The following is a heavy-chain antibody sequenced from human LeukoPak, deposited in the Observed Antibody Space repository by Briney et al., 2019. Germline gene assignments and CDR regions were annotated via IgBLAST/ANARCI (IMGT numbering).Heavy chain of an antibody. CDR3: ARAASTTTLDY. J-gene: IGHJ4*02. CDR2: IYHSGST. CDR1: GGSISSGGYS. Sequence: TSETLSLTCAVSGGSISSGGYSWSWIRQPPGKGLEWIGYIYHSGSTYYNPSLKSRVTISVDRSKNQFSLKLSSVTAADTAVCYCARAASTTTLDYWGQGTLVTVSS. D-gene: IGHD1-1*01. V-gene: IGHV4-30-2*01.